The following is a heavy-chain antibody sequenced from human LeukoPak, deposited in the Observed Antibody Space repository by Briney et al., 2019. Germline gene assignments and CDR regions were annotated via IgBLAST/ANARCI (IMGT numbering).Heavy chain of an antibody. J-gene: IGHJ4*02. Sequence: GGSLRLSCTASGFTFINFGVNWVRQAPGKGLEWVSCMDRHTDIYYANSVRGRFAISRDNAKNSVFLQMDRLTVEDTAVYYCVGDPTTNRYQYFEYWGQGALVTVSS. D-gene: IGHD2-8*01. CDR2: MDRHTDI. CDR3: VGDPTTNRYQYFEY. V-gene: IGHV3-21*01. CDR1: GFTFINFG.